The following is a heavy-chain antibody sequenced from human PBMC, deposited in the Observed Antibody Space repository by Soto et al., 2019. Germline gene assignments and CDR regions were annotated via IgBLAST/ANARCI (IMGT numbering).Heavy chain of an antibody. CDR2: ISAYNGNT. CDR3: ARDIAAADLSYYYYGMDV. V-gene: IGHV1-18*01. D-gene: IGHD6-13*01. Sequence: ALVKVSCKASGYTFTSYGISWVRQAPGQGLEWMGWISAYNGNTNYAQKLQGRVTMTTDTSTSTAYMELRSLRSDDTAVYYCARDIAAADLSYYYYGMDVWGQGTTVTVSS. J-gene: IGHJ6*02. CDR1: GYTFTSYG.